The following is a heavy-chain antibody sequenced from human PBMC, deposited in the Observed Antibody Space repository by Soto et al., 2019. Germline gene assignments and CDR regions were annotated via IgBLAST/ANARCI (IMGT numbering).Heavy chain of an antibody. V-gene: IGHV3-33*01. D-gene: IGHD2-15*01. CDR3: ARVVLVDLYYYYDGMDV. Sequence: QVQLVESGGGVVQPGRSLRLSCAASGFTFSSYGMHWVRQAPGKGLEWVAVIWYDGSNKYYADSVKGRFTISRDNSKNTLYLQMNSLRAEDTAVYYCARVVLVDLYYYYDGMDVWGQGTTVTVSS. CDR1: GFTFSSYG. CDR2: IWYDGSNK. J-gene: IGHJ6*02.